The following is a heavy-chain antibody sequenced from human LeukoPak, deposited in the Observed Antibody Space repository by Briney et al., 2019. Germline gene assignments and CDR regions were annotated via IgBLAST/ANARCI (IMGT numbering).Heavy chain of an antibody. V-gene: IGHV3-48*03. J-gene: IGHJ4*02. CDR1: GFTFSSYE. CDR2: ISSSGSTI. Sequence: PGGSLRLSCAASGFTFSSYEMNWVRQAPGKGLEWVSYISSSGSTIYYADSVKGRFTISRDNAKNSLYLQMNSLRAEDTAVYYCARRYCSSTSCLFDYWGRGTLVTVSS. D-gene: IGHD2-2*01. CDR3: ARRYCSSTSCLFDY.